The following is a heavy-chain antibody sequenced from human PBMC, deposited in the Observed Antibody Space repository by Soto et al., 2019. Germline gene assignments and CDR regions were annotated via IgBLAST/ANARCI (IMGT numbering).Heavy chain of an antibody. CDR2: ISVSGGST. D-gene: IGHD3-22*01. CDR1: GFTFSSYA. CDR3: AAAPQYYYDSSGYHIGDAFDI. J-gene: IGHJ3*02. V-gene: IGHV3-23*01. Sequence: EVQLLESGGGLVQPGGSLRLSCAASGFTFSSYAMSWVRQPPGKGLEWVSAISVSGGSTYYADSVKGRFTISRDNSKNTLYLQMNSLRAEDTAVYYCAAAPQYYYDSSGYHIGDAFDIWGQGTMVTVSS.